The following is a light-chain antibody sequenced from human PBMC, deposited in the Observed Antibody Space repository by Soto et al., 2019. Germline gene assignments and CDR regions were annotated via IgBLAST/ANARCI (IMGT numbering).Light chain of an antibody. CDR3: QVWDISSGHVV. CDR1: NIGSKS. J-gene: IGLJ3*02. V-gene: IGLV3-21*01. CDR2: YDI. Sequence: SYELTQPPSVSGAPGKTASVAGGGSNIGSKSVPWYPKKSVQAPVLVMSYDIDRPSGNPERFSGSNSGNTATLTISRVEAGDEAAYYCQVWDISSGHVVFGGGTKLTVL.